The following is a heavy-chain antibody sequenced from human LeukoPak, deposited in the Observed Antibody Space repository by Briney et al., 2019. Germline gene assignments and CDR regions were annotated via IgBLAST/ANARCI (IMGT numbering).Heavy chain of an antibody. D-gene: IGHD6-13*01. J-gene: IGHJ4*02. CDR2: ISGSGGST. Sequence: GGSLRLSWAASGFTFSSYAMSWVRQAPGKGLEWVSAISGSGGSTYYADSVKGRFTISRDNSKNTLYLQMNSLRAEDTAVYYCAKDRGVYSSSWYGYWGQGTLVTVSS. CDR3: AKDRGVYSSSWYGY. V-gene: IGHV3-23*01. CDR1: GFTFSSYA.